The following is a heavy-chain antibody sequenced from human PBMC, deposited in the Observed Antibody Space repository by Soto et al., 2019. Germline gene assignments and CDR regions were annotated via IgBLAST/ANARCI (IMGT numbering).Heavy chain of an antibody. V-gene: IGHV3-21*01. Sequence: GGSLRLSCAASGFTFSIYSMNWVRQAPGKGLEWVSSISSSSSYKYYADSLKGRFTISRDNANNSLYLQMNSLRAEDTAVYYCARDESSNSFESWGQGTLVTVSS. CDR3: ARDESSNSFES. CDR1: GFTFSIYS. D-gene: IGHD2-2*01. CDR2: ISSSSSYK. J-gene: IGHJ4*02.